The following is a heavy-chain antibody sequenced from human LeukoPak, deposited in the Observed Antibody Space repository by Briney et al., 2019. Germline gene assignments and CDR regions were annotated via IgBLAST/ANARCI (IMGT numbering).Heavy chain of an antibody. CDR1: GYTFNNYW. V-gene: IGHV5-51*01. D-gene: IGHD3-22*01. Sequence: GESLKISCKGSGYTFNNYWIGWVRQMPGKGLEWMGIIYPGDFDTRYSPSFQGQVTISADKSISTAYLQWSSLKASDTAMYYCARLAPYDSSGSPFFDYWGQGTLVTVSS. CDR3: ARLAPYDSSGSPFFDY. CDR2: IYPGDFDT. J-gene: IGHJ4*02.